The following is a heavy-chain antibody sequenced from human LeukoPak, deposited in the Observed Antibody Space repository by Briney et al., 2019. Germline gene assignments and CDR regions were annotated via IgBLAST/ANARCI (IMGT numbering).Heavy chain of an antibody. J-gene: IGHJ4*02. CDR2: INPNSGGT. CDR1: GYTFTGYY. V-gene: IGHV1-2*02. CDR3: AREDYYDSGIFYYPFDS. D-gene: IGHD3-22*01. Sequence: ASVKVSCKASGYTFTGYYMHWVRQAPGQGLEWMGWINPNSGGTNYAQKFQGRVTMTRDTSISTAYMELSSLRSDDTAVYYCAREDYYDSGIFYYPFDSWGQGTLVTVSS.